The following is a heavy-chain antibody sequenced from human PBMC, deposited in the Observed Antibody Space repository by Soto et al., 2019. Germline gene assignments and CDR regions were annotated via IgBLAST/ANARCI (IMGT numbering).Heavy chain of an antibody. CDR3: ARQGFGPLHGLVDV. CDR2: VHHSWGP. CDR1: GGSISSYY. V-gene: IGHV4-59*08. D-gene: IGHD3-10*01. Sequence: QVQLQESGPGLVKPSETLSLSCTVSGGSISSYYWSWFRQSPGERMDWFWYVHHSWGPSYNPSLQSRCALSLDTPKCQFSLKVTSGTATDTAVYYCARQGFGPLHGLVDVWGQGNTVTVSS. J-gene: IGHJ6*02.